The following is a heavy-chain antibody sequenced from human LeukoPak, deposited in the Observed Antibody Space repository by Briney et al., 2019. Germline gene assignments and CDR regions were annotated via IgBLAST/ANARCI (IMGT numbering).Heavy chain of an antibody. CDR3: VYYYGSGSVEY. CDR1: GYSISSGYY. V-gene: IGHV4-38-2*01. D-gene: IGHD3-10*01. Sequence: SETLSLTCAVSGYSISSGYYWGWIRQPPGKGLEWIGSFYYSGSTNYNPSLKSRATISVDTSKNQFSLKLSSVTAADTAVYYCVYYYGSGSVEYWGQGTLVTVSS. J-gene: IGHJ4*02. CDR2: FYYSGST.